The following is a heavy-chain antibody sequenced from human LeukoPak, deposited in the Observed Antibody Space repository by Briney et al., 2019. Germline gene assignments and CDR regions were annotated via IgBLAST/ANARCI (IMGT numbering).Heavy chain of an antibody. J-gene: IGHJ6*02. CDR2: ISGTSSTV. V-gene: IGHV3-48*04. CDR1: GFTFSTYI. D-gene: IGHD3-10*01. Sequence: GGSLRLSCAASGFTFSTYIMNWVRQAPGKGLEWVSYISGTSSTVYYADSVKGRFTVSRDNAKNSLYLQMNSLRAEDTAVYYCARDTMGWNYYGLDVWGQGTTVTVSS. CDR3: ARDTMGWNYYGLDV.